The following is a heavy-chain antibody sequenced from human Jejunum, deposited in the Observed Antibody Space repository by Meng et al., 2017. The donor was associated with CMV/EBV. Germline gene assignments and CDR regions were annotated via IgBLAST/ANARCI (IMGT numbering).Heavy chain of an antibody. CDR3: TRPQSYGSGSYYDF. CDR2: IRSKANSYAT. CDR1: FPFSGSA. D-gene: IGHD3-10*01. V-gene: IGHV3-73*01. Sequence: FPFSGSAIHWGRQASGKGLEWVGRIRSKANSYATAYAASVKGRFTISRDDSRNTAYLQMSSLKTEDTAVYYCTRPQSYGSGSYYDFWGQGTLVTVSS. J-gene: IGHJ4*02.